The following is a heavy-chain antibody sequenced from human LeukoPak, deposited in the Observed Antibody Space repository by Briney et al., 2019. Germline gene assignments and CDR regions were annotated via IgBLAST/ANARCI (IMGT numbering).Heavy chain of an antibody. J-gene: IGHJ4*02. V-gene: IGHV1-69*13. CDR3: AKGHDDFRQFDF. Sequence: SVKVSCKASGGIFSNYAISWGRQAPGQGLVGMGGIIPIFGSGHSAQKFQGRLTITADESTRTTYMELSSLRSEDTAVYYCAKGHDDFRQFDFWGQGTLVTVSS. D-gene: IGHD3-3*01. CDR1: GGIFSNYA. CDR2: IIPIFGSG.